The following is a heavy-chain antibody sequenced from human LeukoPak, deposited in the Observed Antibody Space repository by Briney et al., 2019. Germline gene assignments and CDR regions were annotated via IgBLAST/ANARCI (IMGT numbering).Heavy chain of an antibody. J-gene: IGHJ4*02. CDR2: INSDGSST. D-gene: IGHD3-22*01. Sequence: GGSLRLSCAASGFTFSSYWMHWVRQAPGKGLVWVSRINSDGSSTSYADSVKGRFTTSRDNAKNTLYLQMNSLRAEDTAVYYCASLYYYDSSGYLPFDYWGQGTLVTVSS. V-gene: IGHV3-74*01. CDR3: ASLYYYDSSGYLPFDY. CDR1: GFTFSSYW.